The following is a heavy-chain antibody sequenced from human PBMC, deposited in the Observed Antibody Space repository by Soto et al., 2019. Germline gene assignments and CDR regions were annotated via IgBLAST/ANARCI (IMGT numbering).Heavy chain of an antibody. CDR1: VGSISNYY. CDR2: ISDSGTT. CDR3: ARQHGVPTDYYFDY. Sequence: SETLSLTCTVSVGSISNYYWSWIRQPPGKRLQWIGYISDSGTTNYNPSLKSRLTISRDTSRNQFSLKLSTVTAADTALYYCARQHGVPTDYYFDYWGRGTLVTVSS. V-gene: IGHV4-59*08. D-gene: IGHD3-16*01. J-gene: IGHJ4*02.